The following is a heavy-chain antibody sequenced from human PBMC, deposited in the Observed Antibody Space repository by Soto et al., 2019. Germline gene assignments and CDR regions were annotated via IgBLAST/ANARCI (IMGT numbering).Heavy chain of an antibody. CDR2: IVVASGYS. Sequence: LVQSGPDVKKPGTSVKVSCKTSGFTFGSSSVQWVRQVRGQRLEWIGWIVVASGYSNVAQKFQDRVSLTRDLSTNTAFMELSSLTSEDSAMYYCAADVIGVAGDFDHWGQGTLVSVSS. CDR1: GFTFGSSS. J-gene: IGHJ4*02. CDR3: AADVIGVAGDFDH. D-gene: IGHD6-19*01. V-gene: IGHV1-58*01.